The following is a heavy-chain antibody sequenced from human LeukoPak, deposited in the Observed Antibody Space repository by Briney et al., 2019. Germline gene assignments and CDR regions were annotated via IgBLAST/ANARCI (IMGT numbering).Heavy chain of an antibody. V-gene: IGHV4-59*01. CDR2: IYYSGST. Sequence: SQTLSLTCTVSGGSISSYYWSWIRQPPGKGREWIGYIYYSGSTNYHPSRKSRVTISVDTSKNQFSLKLSSVTAADTAVYYCARDVLSRPYSSSWYYYYGMDVWGQGTTVTVSS. D-gene: IGHD6-13*01. J-gene: IGHJ6*02. CDR1: GGSISSYY. CDR3: ARDVLSRPYSSSWYYYYGMDV.